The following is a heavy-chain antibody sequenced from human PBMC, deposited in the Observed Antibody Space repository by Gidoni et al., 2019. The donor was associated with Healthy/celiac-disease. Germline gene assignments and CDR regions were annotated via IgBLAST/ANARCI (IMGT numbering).Heavy chain of an antibody. CDR1: GLPFDDYA. Sequence: EVQLVESGGGLVQPGRSLRLSCAAPGLPFDDYAMHWVRQAPGKGLEWVSGISWNSGSIGYADSVEGRFTISRDNAKNSLYLQMNSLRAEDTALYYCAKDFGSGWYEGPFDYWGQGTLVTVSS. V-gene: IGHV3-9*01. CDR3: AKDFGSGWYEGPFDY. D-gene: IGHD6-19*01. CDR2: ISWNSGSI. J-gene: IGHJ4*02.